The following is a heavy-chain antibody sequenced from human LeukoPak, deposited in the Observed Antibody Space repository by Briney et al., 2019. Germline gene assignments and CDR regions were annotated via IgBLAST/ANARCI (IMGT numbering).Heavy chain of an antibody. CDR2: ISGSGGST. J-gene: IGHJ6*03. Sequence: GGSLRLSCAASGFTFSSNAMSWVRQAPGKGLEWVSSISGSGGSTNYADSVKGRFTISRDNSKNTLYLQMNSLRAEDTAVYYCAKRIVGAHYYYYYMDVWGKGTTVTISS. CDR1: GFTFSSNA. CDR3: AKRIVGAHYYYYYMDV. V-gene: IGHV3-23*01. D-gene: IGHD1-26*01.